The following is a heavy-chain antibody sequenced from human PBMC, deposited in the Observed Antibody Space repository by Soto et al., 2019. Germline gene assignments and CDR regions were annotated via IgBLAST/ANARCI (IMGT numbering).Heavy chain of an antibody. CDR2: VSHDGRNT. V-gene: IGHV3-30*18. CDR1: GFTFSDYA. Sequence: VQLVESGGGVVQPGRSLRLSCAASGFTFSDYAMHWIRQAPGKGLEWVAVVSHDGRNTHYADSVKGRFTISRDSSKNTVSLEMTSLRAEDTAVYYCAKGVRQWLVTSDCNYWGQGALVTVSS. J-gene: IGHJ4*02. CDR3: AKGVRQWLVTSDCNY. D-gene: IGHD6-19*01.